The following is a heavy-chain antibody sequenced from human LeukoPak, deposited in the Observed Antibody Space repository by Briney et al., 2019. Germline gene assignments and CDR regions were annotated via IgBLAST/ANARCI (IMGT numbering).Heavy chain of an antibody. Sequence: SETLSLTCTVSGGSISSYYWSWIRQPAGKGLEWIGRIYTSGSTNYNPSLKSRVTMSVDTSKNQFSLKLSSVTAADTAVYYCARTSGRTKDHSKRGVFGVVIMGYYYYMDVWGKGTTVTVSS. CDR2: IYTSGST. CDR1: GGSISSYY. J-gene: IGHJ6*03. CDR3: ARTSGRTKDHSKRGVFGVVIMGYYYYMDV. V-gene: IGHV4-4*07. D-gene: IGHD3-3*01.